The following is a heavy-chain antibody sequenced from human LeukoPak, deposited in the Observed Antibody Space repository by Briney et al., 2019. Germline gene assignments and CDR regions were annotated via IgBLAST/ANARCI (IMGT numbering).Heavy chain of an antibody. J-gene: IGHJ1*01. CDR2: IRYDGSNK. V-gene: IGHV3-30*02. CDR3: AKVIGGWYGVEYFQH. Sequence: GGSLRLSCAASGFTFSSYGMHWVRQAPGKGLEWVAFIRYDGSNKYYADSVKGQFTISRDNSKNTLYLQMNSLRAEDTAVYYCAKVIGGWYGVEYFQHWGQGTLVTVSS. CDR1: GFTFSSYG. D-gene: IGHD6-19*01.